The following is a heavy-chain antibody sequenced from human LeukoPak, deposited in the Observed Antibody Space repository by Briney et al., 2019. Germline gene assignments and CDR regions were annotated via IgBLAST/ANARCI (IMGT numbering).Heavy chain of an antibody. Sequence: PGGSLRLSCAASGFSCSTYAKSWVRQAPGKGLEWVSTISGSGDNTYYADSLKGRFTISRDSSKNTLYLQMNSLRAEDTAVYYCAKQTRTTTAPDYWGQGTLVTVSS. V-gene: IGHV3-23*01. CDR3: AKQTRTTTAPDY. D-gene: IGHD1-1*01. CDR1: GFSCSTYA. CDR2: ISGSGDNT. J-gene: IGHJ4*02.